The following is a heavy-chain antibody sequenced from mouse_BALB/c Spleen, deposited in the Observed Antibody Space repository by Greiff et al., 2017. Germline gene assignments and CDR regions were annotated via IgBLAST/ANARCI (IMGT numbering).Heavy chain of an antibody. Sequence: EVKLMESGGGLVQPGGSLKLSCAASGFTFSSYTMSWVRQTPEKRLEWVAYISNGGGSTYYPDTVKGRFTISRDNAKNTLYLQMSSLKSEDTAMYYCARQGDYNPWFAYWGQGTLVTVSA. CDR2: ISNGGGST. J-gene: IGHJ3*01. D-gene: IGHD2-4*01. V-gene: IGHV5-12-2*01. CDR3: ARQGDYNPWFAY. CDR1: GFTFSSYT.